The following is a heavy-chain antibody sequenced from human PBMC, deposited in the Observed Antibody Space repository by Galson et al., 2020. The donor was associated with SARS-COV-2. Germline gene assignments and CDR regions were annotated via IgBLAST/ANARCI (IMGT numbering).Heavy chain of an antibody. V-gene: IGHV4-39*01. CDR3: ARHRRAVAALFDY. Sequence: SETLSLTCTVSGGSISSSSYYWGWIRQPPGKGLEWIGSIYYSGSTYYNPSLKSRVTISVDTSKNQFSLKLSSVTAADTAVYYCARHRRAVAALFDYWGQGTLVTVSS. J-gene: IGHJ4*02. CDR2: IYYSGST. D-gene: IGHD6-19*01. CDR1: GGSISSSSYY.